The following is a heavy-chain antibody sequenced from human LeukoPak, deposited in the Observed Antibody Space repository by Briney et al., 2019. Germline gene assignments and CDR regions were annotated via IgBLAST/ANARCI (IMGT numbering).Heavy chain of an antibody. CDR1: GFTFSSYA. CDR3: AKDLVVVVVAATLDY. CDR2: ISGSGGST. Sequence: GGSLRLSCAASGFTFSSYAMSWVRQAPGKWLEWVSAISGSGGSTYYADSVKGRFTISRDNSKNTLYLQMNSLRAEDTAVYYCAKDLVVVVVAATLDYWGQGTLVTVSS. J-gene: IGHJ4*02. D-gene: IGHD2-15*01. V-gene: IGHV3-23*01.